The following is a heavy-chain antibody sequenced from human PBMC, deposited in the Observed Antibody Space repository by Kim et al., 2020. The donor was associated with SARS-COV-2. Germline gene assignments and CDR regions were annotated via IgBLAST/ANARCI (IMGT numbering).Heavy chain of an antibody. D-gene: IGHD6-19*01. V-gene: IGHV3-9*01. Sequence: GGSLRLSCAASGFTFDDYAMEWVRQAPGKGLEWVAGITWNSGSIGYADSVKGRFAISRDNAKNSLYLQMNSLRTEDTALYYCAGWSYYGMDVWGQGTTVT. CDR2: ITWNSGSI. CDR3: AGWSYYGMDV. CDR1: GFTFDDYA. J-gene: IGHJ6*02.